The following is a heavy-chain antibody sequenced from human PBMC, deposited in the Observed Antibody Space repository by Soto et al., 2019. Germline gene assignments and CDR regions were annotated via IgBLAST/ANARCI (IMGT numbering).Heavy chain of an antibody. CDR3: ARESYYGSGATVVAY. CDR2: IYYSGTT. CDR1: GGSVCGYY. Sequence: SETPSISCTVCGGSVCGYYWSGIRQHPGKGLEWIGYIYYSGTTSYNPSLNSRVTMSVDTSKNQFSLKVNSVTAADTAVYYCARESYYGSGATVVAYWGQGTLVTVS. D-gene: IGHD3-10*01. J-gene: IGHJ4*02. V-gene: IGHV4-59*02.